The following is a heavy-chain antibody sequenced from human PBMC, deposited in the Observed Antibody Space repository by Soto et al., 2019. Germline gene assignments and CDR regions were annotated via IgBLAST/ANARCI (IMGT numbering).Heavy chain of an antibody. CDR3: AKDRGRYYGSGSYYCFDY. J-gene: IGHJ4*02. V-gene: IGHV3-30*18. CDR2: ISYDGSNK. Sequence: ESGGGVVQPGRSLRLSCAASGFTFSSYGMHWVRQAPGKGLEWVAVISYDGSNKYYADSVKGRFTISRDNSKNTLYLQMNSLRAEDTAVYYCAKDRGRYYGSGSYYCFDYWGQGTLVTVSS. D-gene: IGHD3-10*01. CDR1: GFTFSSYG.